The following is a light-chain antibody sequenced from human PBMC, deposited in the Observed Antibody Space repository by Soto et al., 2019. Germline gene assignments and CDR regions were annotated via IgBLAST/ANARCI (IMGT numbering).Light chain of an antibody. Sequence: SVLTQPRSVSGSPGQAVTVSCTGNHSNIGSHNYVSWYQQRPGKAPKLMIHDVTERPSGVPDRFSGSKSGNTASLTISGLQAEDEAEYFCCSFAGGLFVFGTGTKSPS. J-gene: IGLJ1*01. CDR3: CSFAGGLFV. CDR2: DVT. CDR1: HSNIGSHNY. V-gene: IGLV2-11*01.